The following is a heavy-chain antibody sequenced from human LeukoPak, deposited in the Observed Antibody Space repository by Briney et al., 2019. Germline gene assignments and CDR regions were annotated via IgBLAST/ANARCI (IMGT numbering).Heavy chain of an antibody. J-gene: IGHJ4*02. Sequence: ASVKVSCKASGYTFTGYYMHWVRQAPGQGLEWMGWINPNSGGTNYAQKFQGRVTMTRDTSISTAYMELSRPRSDDTAVYYCARDPSDILTGYYDYWGQGTLVTVSS. V-gene: IGHV1-2*02. CDR2: INPNSGGT. CDR1: GYTFTGYY. CDR3: ARDPSDILTGYYDY. D-gene: IGHD3-9*01.